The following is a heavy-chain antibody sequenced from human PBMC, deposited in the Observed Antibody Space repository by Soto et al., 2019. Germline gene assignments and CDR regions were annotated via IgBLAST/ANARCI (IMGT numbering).Heavy chain of an antibody. D-gene: IGHD3-3*01. V-gene: IGHV4-34*01. Sequence: QVQLQQWGAGLLKPSETLSLTCAVYGGSFSGYYWSWIRQPPGKGLEWIGEINHSGSTNYNPSLKRRVTISVDTSKNQFSLKRSSVTAADTAVYYCARGKVTIFGVVIAYNYYYYYMDVWGKGTTVTVSS. CDR3: ARGKVTIFGVVIAYNYYYYYMDV. J-gene: IGHJ6*03. CDR1: GGSFSGYY. CDR2: INHSGST.